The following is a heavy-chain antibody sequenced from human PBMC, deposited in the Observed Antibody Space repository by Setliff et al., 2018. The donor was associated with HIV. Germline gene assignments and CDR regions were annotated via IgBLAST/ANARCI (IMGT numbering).Heavy chain of an antibody. Sequence: SGGSLRLSCAASRFSFSSYGMHWVRQAPGKGLEWVSSISSSSSYIYYADSVKGRFTISRDNSKNSLYLQMHGLRNEDTALYYCASLGGLLYTSSSLRGVDYWGQGTLVTVSS. CDR2: ISSSSSYI. D-gene: IGHD6-6*01. CDR1: RFSFSSYG. J-gene: IGHJ4*02. CDR3: ASLGGLLYTSSSLRGVDY. V-gene: IGHV3-21*04.